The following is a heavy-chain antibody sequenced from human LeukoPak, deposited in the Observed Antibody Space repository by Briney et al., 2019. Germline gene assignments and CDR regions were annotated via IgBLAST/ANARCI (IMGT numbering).Heavy chain of an antibody. Sequence: GGSLRLSCAASGFTFSSYSMNRVRQAPGKGLEWVSSISSSSSYIYYADSVKGRFTISRDNAKNSLYLQMNSLRAEDTAVYYCARDPEMTTTNYFDFWGQGTLVTVSS. D-gene: IGHD5-24*01. CDR3: ARDPEMTTTNYFDF. J-gene: IGHJ4*02. V-gene: IGHV3-21*01. CDR2: ISSSSSYI. CDR1: GFTFSSYS.